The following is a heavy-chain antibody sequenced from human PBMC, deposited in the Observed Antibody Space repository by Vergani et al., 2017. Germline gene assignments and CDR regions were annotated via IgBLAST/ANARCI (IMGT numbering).Heavy chain of an antibody. J-gene: IGHJ6*02. CDR2: INPSGGST. CDR1: GYTFTSYY. V-gene: IGHV1-46*03. CDR3: ASSDTCSGCSSYFQPVGWREVSLMAV. Sequence: QVQLVQSGAEVKKPGASVKVSCKASGYTFTSYYMHWVRQAPGQGLEWMGIINPSGGSTSYAQKFQGRVTMTRDTSTSTVYMELSSLRSEDTAVYYCASSDTCSGCSSYFQPVGWREVSLMAVSSQGSSVTVSS. D-gene: IGHD2-15*01.